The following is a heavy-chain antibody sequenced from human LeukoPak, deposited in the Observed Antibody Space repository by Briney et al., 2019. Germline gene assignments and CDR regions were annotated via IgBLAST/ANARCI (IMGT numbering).Heavy chain of an antibody. CDR3: ATRPHGDYAYDAFNI. J-gene: IGHJ3*02. Sequence: KPSETLSLTCTVSGGSISSYYWSWIRQPPGRGLDWVGYISHSGSTNYNPSLKSRVTISVDTSKNHFSLLLSSLTAADTAVYYCATRPHGDYAYDAFNIWGRGTMVTVSS. CDR2: ISHSGST. CDR1: GGSISSYY. D-gene: IGHD4-17*01. V-gene: IGHV4-59*08.